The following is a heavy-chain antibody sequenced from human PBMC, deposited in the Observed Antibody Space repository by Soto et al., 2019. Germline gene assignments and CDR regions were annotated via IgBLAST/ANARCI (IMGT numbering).Heavy chain of an antibody. J-gene: IGHJ4*02. V-gene: IGHV3-23*01. CDR1: AFPFSSYA. D-gene: IGHD1-26*01. Sequence: GGSLRLSCAASAFPFSSYAMAWVRQAPGGGLEWVSSIAGSGGDISYADSVKGRFTISRDNSKNTLYLQMDSLRAEDTAIYYCAKKYRGTYPFDNWGQGTLVTVSS. CDR3: AKKYRGTYPFDN. CDR2: IAGSGGDI.